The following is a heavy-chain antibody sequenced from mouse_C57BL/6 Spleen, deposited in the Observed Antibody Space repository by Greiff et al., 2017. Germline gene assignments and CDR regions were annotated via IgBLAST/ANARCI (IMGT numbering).Heavy chain of an antibody. J-gene: IGHJ4*01. CDR2: IDPSDSYT. V-gene: IGHV1-69*01. CDR1: GYTFTSYW. Sequence: QVQLQQSGAELVMPGASVKLSCKASGYTFTSYWMHWVKQRPGQGLEWIGEIDPSDSYTNYNQKFKGKSTLTVDKSSSTAYIQLSSLTSEDSAVYYCARRVVRYAMDYGGQGTSVTVSS. CDR3: ARRVVRYAMDY. D-gene: IGHD1-1*02.